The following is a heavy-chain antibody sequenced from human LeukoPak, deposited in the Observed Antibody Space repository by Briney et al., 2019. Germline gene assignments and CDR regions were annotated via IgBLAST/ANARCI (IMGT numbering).Heavy chain of an antibody. CDR1: GFIFSSYG. Sequence: GGSLRLSCVASGFIFSSYGMTWVRQARGGGLEWVATISVSGDYTYYTDSVKRLFTISRDNSMNTLYLQISSLRVEDTAVEYCAKGYSVVRTTCYDFWGQNPLVTVSS. CDR3: AKGYSVVRTTCYDF. D-gene: IGHD3-10*01. J-gene: IGHJ4*02. V-gene: IGHV3-23*01. CDR2: ISVSGDYT.